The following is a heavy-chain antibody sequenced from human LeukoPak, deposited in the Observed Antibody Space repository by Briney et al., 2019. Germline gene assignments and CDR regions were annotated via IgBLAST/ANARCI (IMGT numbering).Heavy chain of an antibody. Sequence: SETLSLTCTVSGGSISSSSYYWGWIRQPPGKGLEWIGSIYYSGSTYYNPSLKSRVTISVDTSKNQLSLKLSSVTAADTAVYYCASLATHSSFSVALDYWGQGTLVTVSS. CDR1: GGSISSSSYY. D-gene: IGHD6-6*01. V-gene: IGHV4-39*01. J-gene: IGHJ4*02. CDR2: IYYSGST. CDR3: ASLATHSSFSVALDY.